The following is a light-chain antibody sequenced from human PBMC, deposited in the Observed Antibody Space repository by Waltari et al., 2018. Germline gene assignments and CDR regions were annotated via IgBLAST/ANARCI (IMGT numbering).Light chain of an antibody. Sequence: QSVLTQPPSASGTPGQRVTISCSGTNSNIGSNTVNWYQQVPGTAPKPPIYSNDPPPSGVPDRFSGSKSGTSASLAISGLQSEDEAAYYCATWDDRLTGVVFGGGTKVTVL. CDR2: SND. V-gene: IGLV1-44*01. J-gene: IGLJ2*01. CDR1: NSNIGSNT. CDR3: ATWDDRLTGVV.